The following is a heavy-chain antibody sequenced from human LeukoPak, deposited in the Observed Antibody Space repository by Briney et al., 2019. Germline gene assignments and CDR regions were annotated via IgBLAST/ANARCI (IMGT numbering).Heavy chain of an antibody. V-gene: IGHV4-31*03. D-gene: IGHD4-23*01. Sequence: PSETLSLTCTVSGGSISSGGYYWSWIRQHPGKGLEWIGYIYYSGSTYYSPSLKSRVTISVDTSKNQFSLKLSSVTAADTAVYYCAREKLWGNSALDYWGQGTLVTVSS. CDR3: AREKLWGNSALDY. CDR1: GGSISSGGYY. CDR2: IYYSGST. J-gene: IGHJ4*02.